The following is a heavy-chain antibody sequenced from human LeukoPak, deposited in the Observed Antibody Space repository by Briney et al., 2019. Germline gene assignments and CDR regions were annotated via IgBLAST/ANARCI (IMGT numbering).Heavy chain of an antibody. CDR3: AREDGLVDAFDI. J-gene: IGHJ3*02. CDR2: INSYSSST. CDR1: GFTFSGYW. V-gene: IGHV3-74*01. Sequence: AGGSLRLSCAASGFTFSGYWMHWVRQAPGKGLVWVSLINSYSSSTSYAYSVKCRFTISRDNAKNTLYLQMNSLRAEDTAVYYCAREDGLVDAFDIWGQGTMVTVSS. D-gene: IGHD5-24*01.